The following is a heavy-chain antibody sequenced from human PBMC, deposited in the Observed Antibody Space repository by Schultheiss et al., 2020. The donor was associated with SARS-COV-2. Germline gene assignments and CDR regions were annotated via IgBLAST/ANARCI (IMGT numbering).Heavy chain of an antibody. Sequence: GGSLRLSCAASGFTFSSYSMNWVRQAPGKGLEWVSSISSSSSYIYYADSVKGRFTISRDNAKNSLYLQMNSLRAEDTALYHCARDRANPGGMDVWGQGTTVTVSS. CDR2: ISSSSSYI. J-gene: IGHJ6*02. D-gene: IGHD4/OR15-4a*01. CDR3: ARDRANPGGMDV. V-gene: IGHV3-21*04. CDR1: GFTFSSYS.